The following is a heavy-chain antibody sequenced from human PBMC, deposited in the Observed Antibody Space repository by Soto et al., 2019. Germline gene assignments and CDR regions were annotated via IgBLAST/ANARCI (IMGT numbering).Heavy chain of an antibody. CDR3: AKEWLMAAPGTLDQ. V-gene: IGHV3-23*01. D-gene: IGHD6-13*01. CDR1: GFTFSSFA. J-gene: IGHJ4*02. Sequence: PGGSLRLSCAASGFTFSSFAMSWVRQAPGKGLEWVSTISGSGATTHYAESVQGRFIISRDNFKKTVSLQMNSLRVEDTAVYYCAKEWLMAAPGTLDQWVQGTLVTVSS. CDR2: ISGSGATT.